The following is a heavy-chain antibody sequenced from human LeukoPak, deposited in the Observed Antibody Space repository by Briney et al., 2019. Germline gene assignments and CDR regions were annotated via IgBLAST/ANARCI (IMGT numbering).Heavy chain of an antibody. J-gene: IGHJ5*02. V-gene: IGHV3-66*01. Sequence: GGSLRLSCAASGFTFSSYWMHWVRQAPGKGLEWVSVIYSGGSTYYADSVKGRFTISRDNSKNTLYLQMNSLRAEDTAVYYCARDSGQLWPNGWFDPWGRGTLVTVSS. CDR3: ARDSGQLWPNGWFDP. CDR1: GFTFSSYW. D-gene: IGHD5-18*01. CDR2: IYSGGST.